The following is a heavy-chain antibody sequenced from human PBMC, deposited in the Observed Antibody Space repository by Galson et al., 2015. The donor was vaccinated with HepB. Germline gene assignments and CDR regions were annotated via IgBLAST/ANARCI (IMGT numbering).Heavy chain of an antibody. D-gene: IGHD6-19*01. CDR2: ISSNGGST. Sequence: SLRLSCAASGFTFSSYAMHWVRQAPGKGLEYVSAISSNGGSTYYADSVKGRFTISRDNSKNTLYLQMSSLRAEDTAVYYCVNVPYSSGWSELHWGQGTLVTVSS. V-gene: IGHV3-64D*06. CDR3: VNVPYSSGWSELH. J-gene: IGHJ1*01. CDR1: GFTFSSYA.